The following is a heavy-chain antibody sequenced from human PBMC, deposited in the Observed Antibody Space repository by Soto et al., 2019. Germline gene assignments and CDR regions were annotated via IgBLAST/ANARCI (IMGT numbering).Heavy chain of an antibody. D-gene: IGHD3-22*01. CDR3: AKGGYPKFYYYDSSGYYYLDY. CDR1: GFTFSSYS. J-gene: IGHJ4*02. CDR2: ISGSGGST. Sequence: GGSLRLSCAASGFTFSSYSMNWVRQAPGKGLEWVSAISGSGGSTYYADSVKGRFAISRDNSKNTLYLQMNSLRAEDTAVYYCAKGGYPKFYYYDSSGYYYLDYWGQGTLVTVSS. V-gene: IGHV3-23*01.